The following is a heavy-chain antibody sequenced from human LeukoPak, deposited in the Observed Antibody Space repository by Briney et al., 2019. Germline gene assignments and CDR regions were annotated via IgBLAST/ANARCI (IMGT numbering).Heavy chain of an antibody. D-gene: IGHD5-12*01. J-gene: IGHJ6*03. CDR2: IIPIFGTA. Sequence: SAKVSCKASGGTFSSYAISWVRQAPGQGLEWMGGIIPIFGTANYAQKFQGRVTITTDESTSTAYMELSSLRSEDTAVYYCARTGYSGYETRTYYYYYMDVWGKGTTVTVSS. CDR1: GGTFSSYA. CDR3: ARTGYSGYETRTYYYYYMDV. V-gene: IGHV1-69*05.